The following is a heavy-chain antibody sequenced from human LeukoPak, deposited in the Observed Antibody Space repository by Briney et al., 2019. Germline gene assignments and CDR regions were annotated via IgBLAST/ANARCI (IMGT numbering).Heavy chain of an antibody. V-gene: IGHV1-46*01. CDR1: GYTFTSYG. CDR3: ARDNSVGDVAWWFDP. Sequence: ASVKVSCKASGYTFTSYGISWVRQAPGQGLEWLGLINPSGSSTLYAQKFQGRVTMTRDMSTTTDYMELSSLRSEDTAVYYCARDNSVGDVAWWFDPWGQGTLVTVSS. J-gene: IGHJ5*02. CDR2: INPSGSST. D-gene: IGHD1-26*01.